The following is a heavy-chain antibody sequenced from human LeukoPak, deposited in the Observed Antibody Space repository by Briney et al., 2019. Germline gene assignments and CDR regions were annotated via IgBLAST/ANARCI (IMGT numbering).Heavy chain of an antibody. CDR1: GFTFSSYV. CDR3: ANIAAVPSFDY. J-gene: IGHJ4*02. V-gene: IGHV3-30*04. Sequence: PGGSLRLSCAASGFTFSSYVMHWVRQAPGKGLEWVAVISYDGSNKYYADSVKGRFTISRDNSKNTLHLQMNSLRAEDTAVYYCANIAAVPSFDYWGQGTLVTVSS. CDR2: ISYDGSNK. D-gene: IGHD6-13*01.